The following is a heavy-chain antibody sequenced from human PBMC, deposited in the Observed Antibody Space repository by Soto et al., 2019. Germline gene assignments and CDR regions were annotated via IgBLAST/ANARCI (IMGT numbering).Heavy chain of an antibody. CDR2: ISGSGGST. V-gene: IGHV3-23*01. D-gene: IGHD6-25*01. CDR3: AKGMRPYYYYYMDV. J-gene: IGHJ6*03. CDR1: GFTFGSYA. Sequence: GGSLRLSCAASGFTFGSYAMSWVRQAPGKGLEWVSAISGSGGSTYYADSVKGRFTISRDNSKNTLYLQMNSLRAEDTAVYYCAKGMRPYYYYYMDVWGKGTTVTVSS.